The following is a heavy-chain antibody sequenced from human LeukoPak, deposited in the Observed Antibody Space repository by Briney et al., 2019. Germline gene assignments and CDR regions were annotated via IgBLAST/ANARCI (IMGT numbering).Heavy chain of an antibody. J-gene: IGHJ4*02. Sequence: PGGSLRLSCAASGFTFSSYSMNWVRQAPGKGLEWVSSISGSSSYIYYADSVKGRFTISRHNAKNSLYLQMNSLRAEDTAVYYCAKVGVEYSSGWYNDYWGQGTLVTVSS. V-gene: IGHV3-21*04. D-gene: IGHD6-19*01. CDR3: AKVGVEYSSGWYNDY. CDR1: GFTFSSYS. CDR2: ISGSSSYI.